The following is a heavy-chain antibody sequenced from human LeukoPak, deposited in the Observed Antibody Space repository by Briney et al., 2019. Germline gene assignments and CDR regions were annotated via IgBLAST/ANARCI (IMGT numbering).Heavy chain of an antibody. Sequence: RGSLRLSCAASGFTFSGYGMHWVRQAPGKGLEWVAFIRYDGSNKYYADSVNGRFTISRDNSKTKLYLQMNRLRAQDTAVYYCVARDRSSVATTGSFHWGQGTLVTVSS. CDR3: VARDRSSVATTGSFH. CDR1: GFTFSGYG. CDR2: IRYDGSNK. V-gene: IGHV3-30*02. D-gene: IGHD1-1*01. J-gene: IGHJ1*01.